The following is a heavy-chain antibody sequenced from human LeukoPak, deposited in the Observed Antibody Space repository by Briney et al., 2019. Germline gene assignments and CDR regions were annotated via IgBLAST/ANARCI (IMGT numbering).Heavy chain of an antibody. D-gene: IGHD1-26*01. CDR2: IYHSGST. V-gene: IGHV4-38-2*02. CDR3: ARGRWELLRGCFDY. CDR1: GGSISSYY. Sequence: PSETLSLTCTVSGGSISSYYWGWIRQPPGKGLEWIGSIYHSGSTYYNPSLKSRVTISVDTSKNQFSLKLSSVAAADTAVYYCARGRWELLRGCFDYWGQGTLLTVS. J-gene: IGHJ4*02.